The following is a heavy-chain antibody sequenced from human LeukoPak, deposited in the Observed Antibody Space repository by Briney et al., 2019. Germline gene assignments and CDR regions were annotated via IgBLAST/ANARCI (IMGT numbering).Heavy chain of an antibody. V-gene: IGHV1-8*03. Sequence: GASVKVSCKASGYTFTGYYMHWVRQAPGQGLEWMGWMNPNSGNTGYAQKFQGRVTITRNTSISTAYMELSSLRSEDTAVYYCARGDYYYYYMDVWGKGTTVTVSS. J-gene: IGHJ6*03. CDR1: GYTFTGYY. CDR2: MNPNSGNT. CDR3: ARGDYYYYYMDV.